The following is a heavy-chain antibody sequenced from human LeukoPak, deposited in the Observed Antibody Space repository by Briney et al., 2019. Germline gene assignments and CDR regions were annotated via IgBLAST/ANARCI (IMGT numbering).Heavy chain of an antibody. Sequence: PGGSLRLSCAASGFTFSSYGMHWVRQAPGKGLEWVAVIWYDGSNKYYADSVKGRFTISRDNSKNTLYLQMNSLRAEDTAVYYCAKEGDGEYYGSGSYYNVGAFDIWGQGTMVTVSS. CDR3: AKEGDGEYYGSGSYYNVGAFDI. CDR1: GFTFSSYG. CDR2: IWYDGSNK. D-gene: IGHD3-10*01. J-gene: IGHJ3*02. V-gene: IGHV3-33*06.